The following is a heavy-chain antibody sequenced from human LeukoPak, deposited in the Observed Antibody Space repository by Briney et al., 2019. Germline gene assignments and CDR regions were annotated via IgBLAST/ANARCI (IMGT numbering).Heavy chain of an antibody. Sequence: PSETLSLTCTVSGASISGSGYYWGWILQPPGKGLEWIGSIYSSGSTYYNASLQSRVTISIETSKNQISLRLNSVTAADTAMYFCARQATIVGANDGWFDPWGQGALVTVSS. J-gene: IGHJ5*02. V-gene: IGHV4-39*01. CDR3: ARQATIVGANDGWFDP. CDR1: GASISGSGYY. CDR2: IYSSGST. D-gene: IGHD1-26*01.